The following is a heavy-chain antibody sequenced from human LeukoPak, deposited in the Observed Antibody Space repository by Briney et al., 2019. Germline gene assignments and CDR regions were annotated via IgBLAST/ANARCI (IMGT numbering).Heavy chain of an antibody. Sequence: PSETLSLTCAVYGGSFSGYYWSWLRQPPGKGLEWIGEINHSGSTNYNPSLKSRVTISVDTSKNQFSLKLSSVTAADTAVYYCARIRSPIPQYSSGWPYYFVYWGQGTLVTVSS. V-gene: IGHV4-34*01. D-gene: IGHD6-19*01. J-gene: IGHJ4*02. CDR3: ARIRSPIPQYSSGWPYYFVY. CDR2: INHSGST. CDR1: GGSFSGYY.